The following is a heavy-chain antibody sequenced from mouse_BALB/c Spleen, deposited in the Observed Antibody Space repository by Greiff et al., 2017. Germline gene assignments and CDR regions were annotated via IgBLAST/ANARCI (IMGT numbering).Heavy chain of an antibody. Sequence: VQLQQSGAELARPGASVKLSCKASGYTFTSYWMQWVKQRPGQGLEWIGAIYPGDGDTRYTQKFKGKATLTADKSSSTAYMQLSSLASEDSAVYYCARRAYYGSSRYFDVWGAGTTVTVSS. CDR1: GYTFTSYW. CDR3: ARRAYYGSSRYFDV. D-gene: IGHD1-1*01. CDR2: IYPGDGDT. V-gene: IGHV1-87*01. J-gene: IGHJ1*01.